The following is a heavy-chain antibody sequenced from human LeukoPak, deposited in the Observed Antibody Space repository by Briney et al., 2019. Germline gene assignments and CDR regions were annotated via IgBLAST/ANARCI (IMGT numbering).Heavy chain of an antibody. D-gene: IGHD3-10*01. V-gene: IGHV3-74*01. Sequence: GGSLRLSCAASGFTFTNHWMHWVRQAPGQGLVWVSRIRPDGREKNHADSVKGRFTISRDNAKNTLYLQMNSLEAEDTADYYCGRDDVLGSGSVDYWGQGVLITVSS. CDR3: GRDDVLGSGSVDY. CDR2: IRPDGREK. CDR1: GFTFTNHW. J-gene: IGHJ4*02.